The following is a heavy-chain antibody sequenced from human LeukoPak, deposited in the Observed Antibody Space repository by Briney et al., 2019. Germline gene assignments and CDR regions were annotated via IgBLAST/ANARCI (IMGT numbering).Heavy chain of an antibody. CDR2: IYYSGST. D-gene: IGHD6-13*01. Sequence: KTSETLSLTCTVSGGSISSYYWSWIRQPPGKGLEWIGYIYYSGSTNYNPSLKSRVSISVDTSKNQFSLKLSSVTAADTAVYYCARRRIAAAGLYYYYYMDVWGKGTTVTISS. V-gene: IGHV4-59*01. CDR1: GGSISSYY. J-gene: IGHJ6*03. CDR3: ARRRIAAAGLYYYYYMDV.